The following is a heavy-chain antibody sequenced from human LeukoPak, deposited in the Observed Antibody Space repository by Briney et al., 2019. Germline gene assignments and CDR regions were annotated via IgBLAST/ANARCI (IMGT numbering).Heavy chain of an antibody. CDR2: ISAYNGNT. J-gene: IGHJ4*02. CDR3: ARVSFSMVRGVIPVPYYFDY. Sequence: ASVKVSCKASGYTFTSYGISWVRQAPGQGLEWMGWISAYNGNTNYAQKLQGRVTMTTDTSTSTAYMELRSLRSDDTAVYHCARVSFSMVRGVIPVPYYFDYWGQGTLVTVSS. V-gene: IGHV1-18*01. D-gene: IGHD3-10*01. CDR1: GYTFTSYG.